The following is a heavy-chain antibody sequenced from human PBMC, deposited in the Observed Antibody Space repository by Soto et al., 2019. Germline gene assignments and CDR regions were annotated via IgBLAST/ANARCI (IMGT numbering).Heavy chain of an antibody. CDR2: IVVGSGNT. CDR1: GFTFTSSA. J-gene: IGHJ6*02. CDR3: AAGNYDFWSGRIYGMDV. D-gene: IGHD3-3*01. Sequence: EASVKVSCKASGFTFTSSAVQWVRQARGQRLEWIGWIVVGSGNTNYAQKFQERVTIPRDMSTSTAYMELSSLRSEDTAVYHCAAGNYDFWSGRIYGMDVWGQGTTVTVSS. V-gene: IGHV1-58*01.